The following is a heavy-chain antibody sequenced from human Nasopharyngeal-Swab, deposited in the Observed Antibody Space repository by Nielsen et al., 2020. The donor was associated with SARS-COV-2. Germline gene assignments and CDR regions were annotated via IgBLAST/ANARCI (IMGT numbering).Heavy chain of an antibody. J-gene: IGHJ3*02. CDR3: ARGRQYQLLFIFVEDAFDI. CDR2: IYYSGST. V-gene: IGHV4-61*01. D-gene: IGHD2-2*01. CDR1: GGSVSSGSYY. Sequence: GSLRLSCTASGGSVSSGSYYWSWIRQPPGKGLEWIGYIYYSGSTNYNPSLKSRVTISVDTSKNQFSLKLSSVTAADTAVYYCARGRQYQLLFIFVEDAFDIWGQGTMVTVSS.